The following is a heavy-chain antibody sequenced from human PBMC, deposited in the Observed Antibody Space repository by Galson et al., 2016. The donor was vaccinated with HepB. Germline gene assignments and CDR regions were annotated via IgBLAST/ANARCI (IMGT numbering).Heavy chain of an antibody. CDR1: GLGLNDYG. CDR3: ANGYGSQSPDAFDL. D-gene: IGHD3-10*01. CDR2: LSYDGNDE. Sequence: SLRLSCAASGLGLNDYGMYWVRQAPGKGLGCVAALSYDGNDENYADSVSGRFTVSRDNSKNAVYLQMNNLRPDDTAVYYCANGYGSQSPDAFDLWGQGTMVTVSS. V-gene: IGHV3-30*18. J-gene: IGHJ3*01.